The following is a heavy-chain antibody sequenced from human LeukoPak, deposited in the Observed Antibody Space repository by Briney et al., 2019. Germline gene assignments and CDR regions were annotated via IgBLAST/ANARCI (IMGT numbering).Heavy chain of an antibody. CDR2: INRDGSST. Sequence: GGSLRLSCAASGIIFSNYWMHWVRQAPGKGLVWVSRINRDGSSTSYADSVKGRFTISRDNAKNTPYLQMNSLRAEDTAVYYCARGGGYSYGSFDYWGQGTLVTVSS. V-gene: IGHV3-74*01. CDR3: ARGGGYSYGSFDY. D-gene: IGHD5-18*01. J-gene: IGHJ4*02. CDR1: GIIFSNYW.